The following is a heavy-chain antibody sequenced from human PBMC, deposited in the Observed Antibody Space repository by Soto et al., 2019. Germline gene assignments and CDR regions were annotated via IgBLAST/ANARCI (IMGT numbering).Heavy chain of an antibody. CDR2: IYYSGST. V-gene: IGHV4-39*01. D-gene: IGHD3-16*01. CDR1: GGSISSSSYY. J-gene: IGHJ4*02. Sequence: PSETPSLTCTVSGGSISSSSYYWGWIRQPPGKGLEWIGSIYYSGSTYYNPSLKGRVTISVDTSKNQFSLKLSSVTAADTAVYYCARHSGVLFGFDYWGQGTLVTVSS. CDR3: ARHSGVLFGFDY.